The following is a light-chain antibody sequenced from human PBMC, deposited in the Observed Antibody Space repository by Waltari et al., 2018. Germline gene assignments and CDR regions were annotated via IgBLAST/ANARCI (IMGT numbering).Light chain of an antibody. CDR1: QNINNW. CDR2: EAS. Sequence: DIQMTQSPSTLSASVGDRVTITCRASQNINNWLAWYQQTPGRAPKLLIYEASSLESGVPSRFRGSGSGTLFTLTITSLQPDDVALYYCQQYNSYSPMYTFGQGTKLEIK. CDR3: QQYNSYSPMYT. J-gene: IGKJ2*01. V-gene: IGKV1-5*01.